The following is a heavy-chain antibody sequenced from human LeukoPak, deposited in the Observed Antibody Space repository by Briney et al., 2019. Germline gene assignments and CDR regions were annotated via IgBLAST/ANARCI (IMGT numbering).Heavy chain of an antibody. CDR1: GFTFSSYA. CDR2: ISYDGSNK. V-gene: IGHV3-30-3*01. Sequence: GGSLRLSCAASGFTFSSYAMHWVRQAPGKGLEWVAVISYDGSNKYYADSVEGRFTISRDNSKNTLYLQMNSLRAEDTAVYYCASSQVPSVPREMVYWGQGTLVTVSS. CDR3: ASSQVPSVPREMVY. J-gene: IGHJ4*02. D-gene: IGHD2-8*01.